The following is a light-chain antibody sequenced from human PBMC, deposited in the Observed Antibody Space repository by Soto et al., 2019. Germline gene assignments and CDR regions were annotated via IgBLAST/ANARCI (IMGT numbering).Light chain of an antibody. J-gene: IGLJ2*01. Sequence: QSVLTQPPSMSGAPGQRVTISCTGSSSNIGAGYGVHWYQLLPGTAPKLLIYGHNKRLSGVPDRFSGSESGTSASLAITGLQAEDEADYFCQSYDSSLRGYVVFGGGTKLTVL. CDR1: SSNIGAGYG. CDR2: GHN. CDR3: QSYDSSLRGYVV. V-gene: IGLV1-40*01.